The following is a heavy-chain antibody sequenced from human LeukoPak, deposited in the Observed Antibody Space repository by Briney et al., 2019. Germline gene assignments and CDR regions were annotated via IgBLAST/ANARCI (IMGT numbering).Heavy chain of an antibody. CDR1: GGSFSGYY. V-gene: IGHV4-34*01. D-gene: IGHD3-22*01. CDR2: INHSGST. Sequence: SETLSLTCAVYGGSFSGYYWSWIRQPPRKGLEWIGEINHSGSTNYNPSLKSRVTISVDTSKNQFSLKLSSVTAADTAVYYCASVFYDSSGYYLNYFDYWGQGTLVTVSS. J-gene: IGHJ4*02. CDR3: ASVFYDSSGYYLNYFDY.